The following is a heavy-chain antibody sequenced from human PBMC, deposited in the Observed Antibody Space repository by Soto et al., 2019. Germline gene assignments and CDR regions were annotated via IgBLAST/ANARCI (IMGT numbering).Heavy chain of an antibody. Sequence: GGSLRLSCAGSGFTLSDNYMDWVRQAPGKGLEWVGRTRNKANRYTTEYAASVKGRFTISRDESMNSLHLQMNSLKTEDTAVYYCVRTSHYGSGTWNFDFWGQGTVVTVSS. CDR1: GFTLSDNY. CDR3: VRTSHYGSGTWNFDF. V-gene: IGHV3-72*01. CDR2: TRNKANRYTT. J-gene: IGHJ4*02. D-gene: IGHD3-10*01.